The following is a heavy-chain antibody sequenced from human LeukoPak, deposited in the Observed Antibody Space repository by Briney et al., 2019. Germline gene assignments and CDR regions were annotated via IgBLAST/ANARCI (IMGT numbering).Heavy chain of an antibody. V-gene: IGHV3-30*18. D-gene: IGHD5-18*01. CDR1: GFTFSSYG. CDR2: ISYDGSNK. CDR3: AKDGGYSYGYYFDY. J-gene: IGHJ4*02. Sequence: PGRSLRLSCAASGFTFSSYGMNWVRQAPGKGLEWVAVISYDGSNKYYADSVKGRFTISRDNSKNTLYLQMNSLRAEDTAVYYCAKDGGYSYGYYFDYWGQGTLVTVSS.